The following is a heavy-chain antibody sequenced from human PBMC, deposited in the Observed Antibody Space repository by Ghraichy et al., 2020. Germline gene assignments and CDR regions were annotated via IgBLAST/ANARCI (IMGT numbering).Heavy chain of an antibody. J-gene: IGHJ3*02. CDR3: ARGSTRYCSGGSCYYDAFDI. CDR1: GFTFSSYD. V-gene: IGHV3-13*01. CDR2: IGTAGDT. D-gene: IGHD2-15*01. Sequence: GGSLRLSCVASGFTFSSYDMHWVRQATGKGLEWVSAIGTAGDTYYPGSVKGRFTISRENAKNSLYLQMNSLRAGDTAVYYCARGSTRYCSGGSCYYDAFDIWGQGTMVTVSS.